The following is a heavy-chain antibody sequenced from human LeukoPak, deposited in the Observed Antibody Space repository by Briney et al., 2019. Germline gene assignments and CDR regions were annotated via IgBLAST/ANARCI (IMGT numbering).Heavy chain of an antibody. CDR3: ARALAYSSGWYGY. D-gene: IGHD6-19*01. Sequence: GASVKVSCKASGYTFIGYYMHWVRQAPGQGLEWMGWINPNSGGTNYAQKFQGRVTMTRDTSISTAYMELSRLRSDDTAVYYCARALAYSSGWYGYWGQGTLVTVSS. J-gene: IGHJ4*02. CDR1: GYTFIGYY. CDR2: INPNSGGT. V-gene: IGHV1-2*02.